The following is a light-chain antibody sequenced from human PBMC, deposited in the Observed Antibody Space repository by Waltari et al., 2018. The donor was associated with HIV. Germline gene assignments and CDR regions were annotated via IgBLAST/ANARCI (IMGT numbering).Light chain of an antibody. V-gene: IGKV3-20*01. CDR3: QQYGSSPVS. CDR2: GAS. Sequence: EIVLTQSPGTLSLSPGERATISCRASQSVSRSYLAWYQQKPGQAPRLLIYGASSRATGIPDRFSGSGSGTDFTLTISRLEPEDFAVYYCQQYGSSPVSFGQGTKLEIK. J-gene: IGKJ2*03. CDR1: QSVSRSY.